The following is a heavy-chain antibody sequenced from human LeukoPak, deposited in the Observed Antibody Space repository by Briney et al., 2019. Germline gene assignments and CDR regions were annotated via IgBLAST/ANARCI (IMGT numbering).Heavy chain of an antibody. CDR3: AREDSSGYWGGAFDI. V-gene: IGHV4-4*07. J-gene: IGHJ3*02. CDR2: IYTSGST. CDR1: GGSISSYY. Sequence: SETLSLTCTVSGGSISSYYWSWTRQPAGKGLEWIGRIYTSGSTNYNPTLKSRVTMSVDTSKNQFSLKLSSVTAADTAVYYCAREDSSGYWGGAFDIWGQGTMVTVSS. D-gene: IGHD3-22*01.